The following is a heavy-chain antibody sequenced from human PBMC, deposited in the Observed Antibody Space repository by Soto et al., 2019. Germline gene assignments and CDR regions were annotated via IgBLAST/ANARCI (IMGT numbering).Heavy chain of an antibody. CDR2: ISYDGSNK. J-gene: IGHJ6*02. Sequence: GGSLRLSCAASGFTFSSYAMHWVRQAPGKGLEWVAVISYDGSNKYYADSVKGRFTISRDNSKNTLYLQMNSLRAEDTAVYYCAREYSSSATHHKFYYYYYYGMYVWGQGTTVTVSS. CDR3: AREYSSSATHHKFYYYYYYGMYV. D-gene: IGHD6-6*01. V-gene: IGHV3-30-3*01. CDR1: GFTFSSYA.